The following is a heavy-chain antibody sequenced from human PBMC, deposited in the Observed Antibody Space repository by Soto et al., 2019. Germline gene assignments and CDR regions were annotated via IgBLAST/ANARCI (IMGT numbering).Heavy chain of an antibody. Sequence: SETLSLTCAVYGGSFGGYYWSWIRQPPGKGLEWIGEINHSGSTNYNPSLKSRVTISVDTSKNQFSLKLSSVTAADTAVYYCARGSPSPRSRARRWYFEYFXHWGQGTLVXVSS. D-gene: IGHD6-13*01. J-gene: IGHJ1*01. CDR2: INHSGST. CDR1: GGSFGGYY. CDR3: ARGSPSPRSRARRWYFEYFXH. V-gene: IGHV4-34*01.